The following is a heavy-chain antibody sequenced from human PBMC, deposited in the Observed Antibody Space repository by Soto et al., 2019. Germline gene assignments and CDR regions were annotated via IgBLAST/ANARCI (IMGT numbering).Heavy chain of an antibody. CDR2: ISGSGGST. D-gene: IGHD3-10*01. V-gene: IGHV3-23*01. CDR3: AKVPNYYGSGALDY. Sequence: LRLSCAASGFTFSSYAMSWVRQAPGKGLEWVSAISGSGGSTYYADSVKGRFTISRDNSKNTLYLQMNSLRAEDTAVYYCAKVPNYYGSGALDYWGQGTLVTVSS. CDR1: GFTFSSYA. J-gene: IGHJ4*02.